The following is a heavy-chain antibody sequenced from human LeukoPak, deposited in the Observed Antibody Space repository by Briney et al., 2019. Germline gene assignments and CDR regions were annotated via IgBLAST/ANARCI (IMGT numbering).Heavy chain of an antibody. V-gene: IGHV3-7*01. CDR3: ARGDFDDYGDYVDAFEF. Sequence: GGSLRLSCAASGFTFSSYWMSWVRQVPGKGLEWVANIKPDGSEKYCVGSVKGRFTIYRDNAKNSLYLQMNSLRAEDTALYYCARGDFDDYGDYVDAFEFWGQGTMVTVSA. D-gene: IGHD4-17*01. J-gene: IGHJ3*01. CDR2: IKPDGSEK. CDR1: GFTFSSYW.